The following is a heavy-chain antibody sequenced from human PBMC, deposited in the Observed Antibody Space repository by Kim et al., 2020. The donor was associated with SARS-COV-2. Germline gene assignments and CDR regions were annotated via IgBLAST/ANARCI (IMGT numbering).Heavy chain of an antibody. D-gene: IGHD3-10*01. J-gene: IGHJ6*02. CDR1: GFSVSTND. CDR2: IFGSGTT. Sequence: GGSLRLSCAASGFSVSTNDMSWVRQAPGKGLEWVATIFGSGTTYFADSAKGRFTISRDNSKNTLYLQMNSLRAEDTAAYHSARKLPWFGDNGMDVWGQG. V-gene: IGHV3-53*01. CDR3: ARKLPWFGDNGMDV.